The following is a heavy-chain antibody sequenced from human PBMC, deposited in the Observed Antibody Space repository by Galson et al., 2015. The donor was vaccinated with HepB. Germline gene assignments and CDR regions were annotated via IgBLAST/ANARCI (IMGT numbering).Heavy chain of an antibody. CDR1: GFTFSSYA. CDR3: AREGPPDNRYGEDYYYYGMDV. D-gene: IGHD4-17*01. Sequence: SLRLSCAASGFTFSSYAMHWVRQAPGKGLEWVAVISCDGSNKYYADSVKGRFTISRDNSKNTLYLQMNSLRAEDTAVYYCAREGPPDNRYGEDYYYYGMDVWGQGTTVTVSS. V-gene: IGHV3-30-3*01. J-gene: IGHJ6*02. CDR2: ISCDGSNK.